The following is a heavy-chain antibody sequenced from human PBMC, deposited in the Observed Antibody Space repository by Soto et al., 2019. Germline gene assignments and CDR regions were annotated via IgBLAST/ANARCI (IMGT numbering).Heavy chain of an antibody. CDR2: IYYSGST. Sequence: QLQLQESGPGLVKPSETLSLTCTVSGGSISSSSYYWGWIRQPPGKGLEWIGSIYYSGSTYYNPSLKSRVTISVDTSKNQFSLKLSSVTAADTAVYYCARLTRRATYRDHFDYWGQGTLVTVSS. V-gene: IGHV4-39*01. D-gene: IGHD5-12*01. CDR3: ARLTRRATYRDHFDY. CDR1: GGSISSSSYY. J-gene: IGHJ4*02.